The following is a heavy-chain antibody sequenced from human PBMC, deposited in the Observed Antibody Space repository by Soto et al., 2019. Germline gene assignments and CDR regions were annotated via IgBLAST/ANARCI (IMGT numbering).Heavy chain of an antibody. CDR2: INHSGST. J-gene: IGHJ5*02. D-gene: IGHD2-15*01. CDR1: GGSFSGYY. CDR3: ARGGIVVVVAATKYNWFDP. V-gene: IGHV4-34*01. Sequence: QVQLQQWGAGLLKPSETLSLTCAVYGGSFSGYYWSWIRQPPGKGLEWIGEINHSGSTNYNPSLXGQVTISVDTXXNXFXXKLSSVTAADTAVYYCARGGIVVVVAATKYNWFDPWGQGTLVTVSS.